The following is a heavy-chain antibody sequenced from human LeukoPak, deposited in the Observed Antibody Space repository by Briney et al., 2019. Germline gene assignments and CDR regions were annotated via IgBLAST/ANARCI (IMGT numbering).Heavy chain of an antibody. CDR2: IYYSGST. CDR3: ARAAESGYNSGTLGY. Sequence: SETLSLTCTVSGGSISSSSYYWGWIRQPPGKGLEWIGAIYYSGSTYYNPSLKSRVTISVDTSKNQFSLKLTSVTAADTAVYYCARAAESGYNSGTLGYWGQGTLVTVSS. CDR1: GGSISSSSYY. J-gene: IGHJ4*02. D-gene: IGHD5-24*01. V-gene: IGHV4-39*01.